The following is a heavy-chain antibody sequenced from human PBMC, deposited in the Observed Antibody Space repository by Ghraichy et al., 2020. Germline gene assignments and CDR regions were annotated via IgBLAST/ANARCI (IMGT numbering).Heavy chain of an antibody. CDR3: ARHGYYYGMDV. V-gene: IGHV3-11*01. J-gene: IGHJ6*02. CDR1: GFTFSDYY. Sequence: GGSLRLSCAASGFTFSDYYMNWIRQAPGKGLEWVSYISSSGTTIYYADSVKGRFTISRDNAKNSLYLQLNSLRAEDTAVYHCARHGYYYGMDVWGQGTSVTVSS. CDR2: ISSSGTTI.